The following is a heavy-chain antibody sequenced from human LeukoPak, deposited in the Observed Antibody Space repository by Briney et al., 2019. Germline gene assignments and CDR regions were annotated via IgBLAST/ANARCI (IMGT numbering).Heavy chain of an antibody. CDR3: ARGYGGNSGIGFDY. CDR1: GGSISSYY. CDR2: IYYSGST. V-gene: IGHV4-59*08. Sequence: PSETLSLTCTVSGGSISSYYWIWVRQLPGKGLEWIGYIYYSGSTNYNPSLKSRVTISVDTSKNQFSLKLSSVTAAGTAVYYCARGYGGNSGIGFDYWGQGTLVTVSS. J-gene: IGHJ4*02. D-gene: IGHD4-23*01.